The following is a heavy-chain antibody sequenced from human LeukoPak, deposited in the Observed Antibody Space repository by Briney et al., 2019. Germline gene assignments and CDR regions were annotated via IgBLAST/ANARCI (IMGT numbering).Heavy chain of an antibody. CDR1: GFTFSSYE. CDR2: ISSSGSTN. D-gene: IGHD3-9*01. CDR3: ASQFRYFDWLLGGFDY. V-gene: IGHV3-48*03. J-gene: IGHJ4*02. Sequence: GGSLRLSCAASGFTFSSYEMNWVRQAPGKGLEWVSCISSSGSTNYDAESVKGRFTISRANAKNSLYLQMNSLRAEDTAVYDCASQFRYFDWLLGGFDYWGQGTLVTVSS.